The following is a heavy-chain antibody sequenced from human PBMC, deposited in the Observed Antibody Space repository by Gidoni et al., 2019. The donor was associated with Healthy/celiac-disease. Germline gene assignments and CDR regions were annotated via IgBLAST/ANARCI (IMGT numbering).Heavy chain of an antibody. D-gene: IGHD3-10*01. V-gene: IGHV3-15*01. CDR2: IKSKTDGGTT. CDR3: TADGEAYGMDV. Sequence: EVQLVESGGGLVKPGGSLRLSCSASGFTFSNAWMPWVRQASGKGLGWVGRIKSKTDGGTTDYTTPVKGRFTISRDDSKNTLYLQMNSLKTEDTAVYYCTADGEAYGMDVWGQGTTVTVSS. CDR1: GFTFSNAW. J-gene: IGHJ6*02.